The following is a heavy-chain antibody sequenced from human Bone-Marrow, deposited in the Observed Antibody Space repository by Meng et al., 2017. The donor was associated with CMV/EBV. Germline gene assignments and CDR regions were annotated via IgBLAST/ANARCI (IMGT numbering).Heavy chain of an antibody. CDR3: ASRKRVEYSSSSPLDY. V-gene: IGHV3-53*01. D-gene: IGHD6-6*01. Sequence: GESLKISCAASGFTVSSNYMSWVRQAPGKGLEWVSVIYSGGSTYYVDSVKGRFTISRDNSKNTLYLQMNSLRAEDTAVYYCASRKRVEYSSSSPLDYCGQGTLVTVSS. J-gene: IGHJ4*02. CDR2: IYSGGST. CDR1: GFTVSSNY.